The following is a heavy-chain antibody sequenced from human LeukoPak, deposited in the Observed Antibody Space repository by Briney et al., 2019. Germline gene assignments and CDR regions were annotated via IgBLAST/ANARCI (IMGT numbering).Heavy chain of an antibody. D-gene: IGHD3-16*02. CDR3: ARDGAFGGVIGLFDY. V-gene: IGHV4-31*03. J-gene: IGHJ4*02. Sequence: SETLSLTCTVSGGSISSGDYYWSWIRQHPGKGLEWIGYIYYSGSTYYNPSLKSRVTISVDTSKNQFSLKLSSVTAADTAVYYCARDGAFGGVIGLFDYWGQGTLVTVSS. CDR2: IYYSGST. CDR1: GGSISSGDYY.